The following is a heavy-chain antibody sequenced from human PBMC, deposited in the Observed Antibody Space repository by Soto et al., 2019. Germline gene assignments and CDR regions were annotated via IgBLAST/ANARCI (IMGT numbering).Heavy chain of an antibody. CDR2: ISGSGGST. J-gene: IGHJ4*02. Sequence: EVQLLESGGGLVQPGGSLRLSCAASGFTFSSYAMSWVRQAPGKGLEWVSAISGSGGSTYYADSVKGRFTISRDNSKNTLYLKMNSLGAEDTAGYYGAKVGTLKAALDDYWGQGPLVTFS. D-gene: IGHD6-13*01. CDR1: GFTFSSYA. CDR3: AKVGTLKAALDDY. V-gene: IGHV3-23*01.